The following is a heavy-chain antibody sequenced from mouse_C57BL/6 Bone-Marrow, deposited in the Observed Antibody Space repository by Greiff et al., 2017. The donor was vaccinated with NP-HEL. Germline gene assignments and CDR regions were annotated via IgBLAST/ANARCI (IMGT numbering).Heavy chain of an antibody. CDR3: GLYYGNHYFDY. D-gene: IGHD2-1*01. CDR2: IDPSDSYT. J-gene: IGHJ2*01. Sequence: QVQLQQPGAELVMPGASVKLSCKASGYTFTSYWMHWVKQRPGQGLEWIGVIDPSDSYTNYNQKFKGKSTLTVDKSSSTAYMQLSSLTSEDSAVYYCGLYYGNHYFDYWGQGTTLTVSS. V-gene: IGHV1-69*01. CDR1: GYTFTSYW.